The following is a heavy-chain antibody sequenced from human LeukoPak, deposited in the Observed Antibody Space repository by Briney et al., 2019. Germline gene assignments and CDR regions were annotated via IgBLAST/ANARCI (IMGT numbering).Heavy chain of an antibody. CDR1: GFTFSSYA. V-gene: IGHV3-23*01. CDR2: ISGSGGST. D-gene: IGHD3-3*01. Sequence: GGSLRLSCAASGFTFSSYAMSWVRQAPGKGLEWVSAISGSGGSTYYADSVKGRFTISRDNSKNTLYLQMNSLRAEDTAVYYCAKKITALRFLEWLSPNYFDYWGQGTLVTVSS. CDR3: AKKITALRFLEWLSPNYFDY. J-gene: IGHJ4*02.